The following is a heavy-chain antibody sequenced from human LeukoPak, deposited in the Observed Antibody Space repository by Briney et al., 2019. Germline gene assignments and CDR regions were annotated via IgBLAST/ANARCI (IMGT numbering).Heavy chain of an antibody. V-gene: IGHV3-21*01. Sequence: GGSLRLSCAASGFTFSSYSMNWVRQAPGKGLEWVSSISSSSSYIYYADSVKGRFTISRHNAKKSLYLEMNSLRAEDTAVYYCARGHTAVTRHFDFWGQGTLVTVSS. CDR1: GFTFSSYS. CDR3: ARGHTAVTRHFDF. D-gene: IGHD4-17*01. J-gene: IGHJ4*02. CDR2: ISSSSSYI.